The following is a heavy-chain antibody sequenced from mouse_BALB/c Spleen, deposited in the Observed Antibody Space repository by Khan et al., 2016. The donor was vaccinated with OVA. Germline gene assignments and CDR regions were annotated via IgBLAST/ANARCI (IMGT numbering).Heavy chain of an antibody. Sequence: QVQLQQSGAELMKPGASVKISCKATGYTFSGYWIEWVKQRPGHGLEWIGEILPGSGNTNYNENFVGKATFTADTSSNTAYMQVSSLTSEDSAVDYCASRARFAYWGQGTLVTVSA. CDR3: ASRARFAY. J-gene: IGHJ3*01. CDR1: GYTFSGYW. V-gene: IGHV1-9*01. CDR2: ILPGSGNT.